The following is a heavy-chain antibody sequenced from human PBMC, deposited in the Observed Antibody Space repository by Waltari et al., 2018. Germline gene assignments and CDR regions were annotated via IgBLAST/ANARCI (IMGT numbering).Heavy chain of an antibody. Sequence: QVQLQQWGAGLLKPSETLSLTCAVYGGSFSGYYWSWIRQPPGKGLEWIGEINHSGSTNYNPSLKSRVTISVDTSKNQFSLKLSSVTAAGTAVYYCARGRSGYYESYWGQGTLVTVSS. J-gene: IGHJ4*02. D-gene: IGHD3-22*01. CDR3: ARGRSGYYESY. V-gene: IGHV4-34*01. CDR1: GGSFSGYY. CDR2: INHSGST.